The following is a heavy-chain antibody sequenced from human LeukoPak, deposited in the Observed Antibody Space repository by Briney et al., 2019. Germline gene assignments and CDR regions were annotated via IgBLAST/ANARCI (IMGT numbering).Heavy chain of an antibody. CDR2: ISSNGGST. Sequence: GGSLRLSCSASGFTFSSYAMHWVRQAPGKGLEYVSAISSNGGSTYYADSVKGRFTISRDNSKNTLYLQMNSLRAEDTAVYYCARDLLSSTLFDRIAVAGNYWGQGTLVTVSS. J-gene: IGHJ4*02. D-gene: IGHD6-19*01. CDR3: ARDLLSSTLFDRIAVAGNY. CDR1: GFTFSSYA. V-gene: IGHV3-64*04.